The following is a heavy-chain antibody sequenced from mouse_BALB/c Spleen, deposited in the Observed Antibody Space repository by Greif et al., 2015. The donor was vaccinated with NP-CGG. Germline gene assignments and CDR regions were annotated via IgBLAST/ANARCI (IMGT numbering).Heavy chain of an antibody. J-gene: IGHJ3*01. CDR3: ARKGPYGGFAY. Sequence: VQLQQSGPGLVQPSQSLSITCTVSGFSLTSYGVHWVRQSPGKGLEWLGVIWSGGSTDYNAAFISRLSISKDNSKSQVFFKMNSLQANDTAIYYCARKGPYGGFAYWGQGTLVTVSA. D-gene: IGHD1-1*01. V-gene: IGHV2-2*02. CDR2: IWSGGST. CDR1: GFSLTSYG.